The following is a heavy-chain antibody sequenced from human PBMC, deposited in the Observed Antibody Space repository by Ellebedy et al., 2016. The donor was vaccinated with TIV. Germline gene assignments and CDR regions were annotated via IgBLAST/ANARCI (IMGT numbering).Heavy chain of an antibody. Sequence: MPSETLSLTCTVSGGSVSSGSYYWSWIRQPPGKGLEWIGEINHSGSTNYNPSLKSRVTVSVDTSKNQFSLKLSSVTAADTAVYYCAITAPYYYDSSGADAFDIWGQGTMVTVSS. D-gene: IGHD3-22*01. CDR2: INHSGST. CDR3: AITAPYYYDSSGADAFDI. V-gene: IGHV4-39*07. CDR1: GGSVSSGSYY. J-gene: IGHJ3*02.